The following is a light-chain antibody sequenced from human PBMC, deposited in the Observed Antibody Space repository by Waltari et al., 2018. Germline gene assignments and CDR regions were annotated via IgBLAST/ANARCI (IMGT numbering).Light chain of an antibody. J-gene: IGLJ2*01. CDR3: SSYTSSSALV. V-gene: IGLV2-14*03. Sequence: QSALTQSASVSGSPGQSITISCTGTSSDVGGYNHVSWYQQHPGNAPKLMLYDVTNRPSVVSIRFSGSKSGNTASLTISGLQAEDEADYYCSSYTSSSALVFGGGTKLTVL. CDR2: DVT. CDR1: SSDVGGYNH.